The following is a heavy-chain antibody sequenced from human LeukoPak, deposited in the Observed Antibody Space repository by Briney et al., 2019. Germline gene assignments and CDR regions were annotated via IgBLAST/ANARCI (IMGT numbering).Heavy chain of an antibody. CDR3: AAVPNYYYYYMDV. V-gene: IGHV3-30*02. D-gene: IGHD2-2*01. CDR2: IRYDGSNK. Sequence: PGGSLRLSCAASGFTFSSYGTHWVRQAPGKGLEWVAFIRYDGSNKYYADSVKGRFTISRDNSKNTLYLQMNSLRAEDTAVYYCAAVPNYYYYYMDVWGKGTTVTISS. CDR1: GFTFSSYG. J-gene: IGHJ6*03.